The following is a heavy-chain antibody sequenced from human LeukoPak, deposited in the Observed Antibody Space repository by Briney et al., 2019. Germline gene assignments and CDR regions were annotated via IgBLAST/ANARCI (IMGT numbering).Heavy chain of an antibody. J-gene: IGHJ1*01. CDR1: GYSFTSYW. CDR2: IYPGDSDT. Sequence: GESLKISCKGSGYSFTSYWIGWVGQMPGKGLEWMGIIYPGDSDTRYSPSFQGQVTISADKSISTAYLQWSSLKASDTAMYYCAAGGCSGGSCYSASEYFQHWGQGTLVTVSS. CDR3: AAGGCSGGSCYSASEYFQH. V-gene: IGHV5-51*01. D-gene: IGHD2-15*01.